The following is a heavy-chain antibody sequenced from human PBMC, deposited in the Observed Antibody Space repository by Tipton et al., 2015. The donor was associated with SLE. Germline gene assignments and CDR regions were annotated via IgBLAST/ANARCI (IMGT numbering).Heavy chain of an antibody. V-gene: IGHV4-31*03. J-gene: IGHJ6*02. Sequence: TLSLTCTVSGGSVSGGGHYWSWIRQHPGKGLEWIGYIHNSGSTYYNPSLKSRVSISLDTSENQFSLKLTSVTDADTAVYYCARGKGNSSGWGHYYFYGMDVWGQGTTVTVSS. D-gene: IGHD6-19*01. CDR3: ARGKGNSSGWGHYYFYGMDV. CDR2: IHNSGST. CDR1: GGSVSGGGHY.